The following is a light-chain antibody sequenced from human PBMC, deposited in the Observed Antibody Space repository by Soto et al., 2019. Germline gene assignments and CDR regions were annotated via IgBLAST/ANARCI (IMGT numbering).Light chain of an antibody. CDR1: QSVSSNY. CDR3: QHYGSLFRT. V-gene: IGKV3-20*01. J-gene: IGKJ1*01. Sequence: EVVLTQSPGTLSLSPGERATLSCRVSQSVSSNYLAWYRQKPGQAPRLLIFDASIRATGIPDRFRGSGSGTDFTLTISSLEPEDFAVYYCQHYGSLFRTFGRGTKVEIK. CDR2: DAS.